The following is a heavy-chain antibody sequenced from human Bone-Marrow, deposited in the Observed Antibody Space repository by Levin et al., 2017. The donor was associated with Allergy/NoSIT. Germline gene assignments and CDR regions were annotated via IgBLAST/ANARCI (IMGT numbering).Heavy chain of an antibody. D-gene: IGHD2-21*02. V-gene: IGHV1-46*04. CDR3: ARVSSCGGDCYVFDY. CDR1: GYTFIDYS. Sequence: ASVKVSCKASGYTFIDYSIHWVRQAPGQGLEWMGMINPSGGYTTYAQNLQGRVSMTGDTSTSTVYIELSSLMSEDTAVYFCARVSSCGGDCYVFDYWGQGTLVGVSS. J-gene: IGHJ4*02. CDR2: INPSGGYT.